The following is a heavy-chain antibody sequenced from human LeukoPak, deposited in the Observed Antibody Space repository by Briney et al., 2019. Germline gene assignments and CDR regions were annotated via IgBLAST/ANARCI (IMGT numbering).Heavy chain of an antibody. Sequence: GGSLRLSCAASGFTFSSYGMHWVRQAPGKGLEWVAVVSHDGSNKFYADSVKGRFTISRDNSKNTLYLQINSLRAEDTAVYYCAKSSGYYYPPFDYWGQGTLVTVSS. J-gene: IGHJ4*02. CDR2: VSHDGSNK. D-gene: IGHD3-22*01. CDR3: AKSSGYYYPPFDY. V-gene: IGHV3-30*18. CDR1: GFTFSSYG.